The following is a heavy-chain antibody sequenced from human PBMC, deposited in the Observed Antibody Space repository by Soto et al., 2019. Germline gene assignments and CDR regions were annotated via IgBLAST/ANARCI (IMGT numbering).Heavy chain of an antibody. V-gene: IGHV5-51*01. J-gene: IGHJ3*02. CDR2: IYPGDSDT. Sequence: GESLKISCKGSGYSFTSYWIGWVRQMPGKGLEWMGIIYPGDSDTRYSPSFQGQVTISADKSISTAYLQWSSLKASDTAMYYCARSRTGDYYDSSGYSLGAFDIWGQGTMVTVSS. D-gene: IGHD3-22*01. CDR1: GYSFTSYW. CDR3: ARSRTGDYYDSSGYSLGAFDI.